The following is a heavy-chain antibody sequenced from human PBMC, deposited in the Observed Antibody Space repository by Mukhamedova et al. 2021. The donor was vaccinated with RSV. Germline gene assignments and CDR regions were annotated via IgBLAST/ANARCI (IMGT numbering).Heavy chain of an antibody. Sequence: NPSGGSTSYAQKFQGRVTMTRDTSTSTVYMELSSLRAEDTAVDYCARDPGFTGYYFDYWGQGTLVTFSS. CDR2: NPSGGST. V-gene: IGHV1-46*01. D-gene: IGHD3-10*01. CDR3: ARDPGFTGYYFDY. J-gene: IGHJ4*02.